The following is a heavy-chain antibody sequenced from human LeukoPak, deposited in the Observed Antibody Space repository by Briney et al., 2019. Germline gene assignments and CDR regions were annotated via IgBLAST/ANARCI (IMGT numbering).Heavy chain of an antibody. D-gene: IGHD2/OR15-2a*01. CDR3: TTDYPSIIVAGSGDWFDP. Sequence: GGSLRLSCAASGFTFSNAWMNWVRQAPGKGLEWVGRIKSKTDGGTADYAAPVKGRFTMSRDDSKNTLYLQMNSLKTEDTAVYYCTTDYPSIIVAGSGDWFDPWGQGTLVTVPS. J-gene: IGHJ5*02. CDR2: IKSKTDGGTA. V-gene: IGHV3-15*07. CDR1: GFTFSNAW.